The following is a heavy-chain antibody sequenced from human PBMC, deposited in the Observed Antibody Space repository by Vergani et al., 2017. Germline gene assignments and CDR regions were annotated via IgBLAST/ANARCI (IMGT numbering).Heavy chain of an antibody. D-gene: IGHD6-19*01. CDR3: TRHGRGGWAGYFQH. V-gene: IGHV4-39*01. CDR2: IYYTGTT. J-gene: IGHJ1*01. CDR1: GVPIGSNSYY. Sequence: QLQLQESGPGLVKPSETLSPTCTVSGVPIGSNSYYWGWIRQPPGKGLEWIGTIYYTGTTYYNEAHKSRLTISVDTSKNQFSLNLTSVTAADTAVYYCTRHGRGGWAGYFQHWGQGTLVTASS.